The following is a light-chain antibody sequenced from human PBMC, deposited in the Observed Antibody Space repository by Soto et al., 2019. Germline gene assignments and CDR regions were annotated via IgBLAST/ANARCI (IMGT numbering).Light chain of an antibody. CDR2: EVT. CDR1: SGDIGSYNR. J-gene: IGLJ1*01. CDR3: SSYTNINTRACV. Sequence: QSVLTQPASVSGSPGQSISISCIGTSGDIGSYNRVSWYQQHPGKAPKLIIYEVTDRPSGVSNRFSGSKSGNTASLTISGLQAEDEAEYYCSSYTNINTRACVFGTGPKVTVL. V-gene: IGLV2-14*01.